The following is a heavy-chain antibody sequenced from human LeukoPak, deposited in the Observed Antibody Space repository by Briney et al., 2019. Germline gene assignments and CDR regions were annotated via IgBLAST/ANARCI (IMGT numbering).Heavy chain of an antibody. CDR3: ARAREYSYAYQGIRFDP. V-gene: IGHV1-2*02. J-gene: IGHJ5*02. Sequence: GSVKVSFQASGYTFPGYTMHWVRPAPGQGLAWMGWSNPNSGGTNYAQKFQGRVTMTRDTSISTAYMELSRLRSDDTAVYYCARAREYSYAYQGIRFDPWGQGTLVTVSS. CDR2: SNPNSGGT. D-gene: IGHD5-18*01. CDR1: GYTFPGYT.